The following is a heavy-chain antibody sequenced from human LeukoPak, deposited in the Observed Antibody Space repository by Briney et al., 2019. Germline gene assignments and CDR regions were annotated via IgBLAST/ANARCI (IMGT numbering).Heavy chain of an antibody. Sequence: SQTLSLTCAMSGDSISRNTISWDWIRQSPSRGRGWQGSTYYKSEWYNDYAVSVKSRIPLHPDTSQNHFSLQMKPVATEDTGVYYCARGPPGRAVAGLAFDYWRQGTLLTVPS. J-gene: IGHJ4*02. CDR1: GDSISRNTIS. D-gene: IGHD6-19*01. V-gene: IGHV6-1*01. CDR2: TYYKSEWYN. CDR3: ARGPPGRAVAGLAFDY.